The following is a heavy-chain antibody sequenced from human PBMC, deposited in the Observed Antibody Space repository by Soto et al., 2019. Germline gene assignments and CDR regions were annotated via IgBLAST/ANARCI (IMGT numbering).Heavy chain of an antibody. CDR2: INHSGST. CDR1: GGSFSGYY. Sequence: PSETLSLTCAVYGGSFSGYYWSWIRQPPGKGLEWIGEINHSGSTNYNPSLKSRVTISVDTSKNQFSLKLSSVTAADTAVYYCARVGSITMVRGVATHFDHWGQGTQVTVSS. D-gene: IGHD3-10*01. J-gene: IGHJ4*02. CDR3: ARVGSITMVRGVATHFDH. V-gene: IGHV4-34*01.